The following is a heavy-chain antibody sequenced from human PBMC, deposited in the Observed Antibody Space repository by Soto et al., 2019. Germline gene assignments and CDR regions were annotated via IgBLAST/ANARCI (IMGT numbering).Heavy chain of an antibody. CDR2: ISAYNGNT. J-gene: IGHJ6*02. CDR1: GYTFTSYG. V-gene: IGHV1-18*01. CDR3: ARGITIFGVVIIYYYYGMDV. D-gene: IGHD3-3*01. Sequence: ASVKVSCKASGYTFTSYGISWVRQAPGQGLEWMGWISAYNGNTNYAQKLQGRVTMTTDTSTSTAYMELRSLRSDDTAVYYCARGITIFGVVIIYYYYGMDVWGQGTTVTVSS.